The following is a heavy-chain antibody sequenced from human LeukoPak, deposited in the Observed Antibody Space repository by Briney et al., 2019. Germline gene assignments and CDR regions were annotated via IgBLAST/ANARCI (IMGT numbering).Heavy chain of an antibody. D-gene: IGHD6-13*01. CDR2: ISSSSSYI. J-gene: IGHJ4*02. V-gene: IGHV3-21*01. Sequence: GGSLRLSCAASGFTFSSYSMNWVRQAPGKGLEWVSSISSSSSYIYYADSVKGRFTISRDKAKNSLYLQMNSLTAEDTAVYYCAREISSSWYEIFDYWGQGTLVTVSS. CDR1: GFTFSSYS. CDR3: AREISSSWYEIFDY.